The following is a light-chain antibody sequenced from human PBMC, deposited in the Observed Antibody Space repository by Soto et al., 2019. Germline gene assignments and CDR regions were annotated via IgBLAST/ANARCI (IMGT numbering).Light chain of an antibody. CDR3: QQYNSWPPLT. J-gene: IGKJ4*01. CDR2: GAS. V-gene: IGKV3-15*01. Sequence: EIVMMQSPATLSMSRGERATLSCRASQIISNDLALYQQKPGQAPRLLIHGASTSATGIPRRFSGSGSGTEFTLTISSLQSEDFAGYYCQQYNSWPPLTFGGGTKVDIK. CDR1: QIISND.